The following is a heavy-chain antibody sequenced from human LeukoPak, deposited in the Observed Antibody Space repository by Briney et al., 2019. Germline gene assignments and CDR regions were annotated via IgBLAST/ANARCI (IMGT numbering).Heavy chain of an antibody. J-gene: IGHJ6*02. V-gene: IGHV4-39*01. Sequence: SETLSLTCTVSGGPISSSSYYWGWIRQPPGRGLEWIGTMSYSGNTYYNPSLKSRVTISVDTSKNQFSLKLSSVTAADTAVYYCARTDYSSSYYYYGMDVWGQGTTVTVSS. CDR1: GGPISSSSYY. CDR2: MSYSGNT. D-gene: IGHD6-13*01. CDR3: ARTDYSSSYYYYGMDV.